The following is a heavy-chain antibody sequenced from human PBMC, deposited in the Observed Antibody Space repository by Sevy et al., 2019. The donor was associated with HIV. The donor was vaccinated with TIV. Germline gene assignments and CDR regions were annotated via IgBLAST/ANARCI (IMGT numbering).Heavy chain of an antibody. CDR3: ARDPLYHYGSGTFYRFYYGMDV. CDR1: GFSISGYG. CDR2: IWYDGTNK. Sequence: GGSLRLSCAASGFSISGYGMHWVRQAPGKGLEWVAVIWYDGTNKEYADSVKGRFTISRDNSKNMLYLQMNSLRAEDTAVFFCARDPLYHYGSGTFYRFYYGMDVWGQGTTVTVSS. V-gene: IGHV3-33*01. D-gene: IGHD3-10*01. J-gene: IGHJ6*02.